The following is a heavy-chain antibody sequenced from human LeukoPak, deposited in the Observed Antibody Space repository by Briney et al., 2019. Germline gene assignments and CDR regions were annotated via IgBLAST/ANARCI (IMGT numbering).Heavy chain of an antibody. J-gene: IGHJ4*02. CDR2: ISGSGGST. V-gene: IGHV3-23*01. D-gene: IGHD3-16*02. Sequence: GGSLRLSCAASGFTFSSYAMSWVRQAPGKGLEWVSAISGSGGSTYYADSVKGRFTISRDNSKNTLYLQMNSLRAENTAVYYCAKDLRLGELSLFEDYWGQGTLVTVSS. CDR1: GFTFSSYA. CDR3: AKDLRLGELSLFEDY.